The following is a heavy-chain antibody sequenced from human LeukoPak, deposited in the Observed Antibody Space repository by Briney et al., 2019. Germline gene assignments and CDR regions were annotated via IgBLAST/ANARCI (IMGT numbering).Heavy chain of an antibody. D-gene: IGHD3-10*01. Sequence: ASVKLSCKVSGYTFTELSMHWVRQAPGKGLELMGGFDPEDGETIYAQKFQGRVTMTEDTSTDTAYMELSSLRSEDTAVYYCATVRSSGSCYIPLIFDYWGQGTLVTVSS. CDR2: FDPEDGET. CDR1: GYTFTELS. V-gene: IGHV1-24*01. J-gene: IGHJ4*02. CDR3: ATVRSSGSCYIPLIFDY.